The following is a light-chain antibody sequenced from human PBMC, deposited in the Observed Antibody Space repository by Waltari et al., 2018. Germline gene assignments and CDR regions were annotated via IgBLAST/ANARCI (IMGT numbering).Light chain of an antibody. Sequence: SSELTQDPAVSVALGQTVRITCQGDSPSNYYASWSRKKPGQAPVVVIYGRGYRPSGVPDRFSGSSSGNTASLTITGTQAEDEAAYYCASRDSNLNQYVFGTGTEVSVL. J-gene: IGLJ1*01. CDR1: SPSNYY. V-gene: IGLV3-19*01. CDR2: GRG. CDR3: ASRDSNLNQYV.